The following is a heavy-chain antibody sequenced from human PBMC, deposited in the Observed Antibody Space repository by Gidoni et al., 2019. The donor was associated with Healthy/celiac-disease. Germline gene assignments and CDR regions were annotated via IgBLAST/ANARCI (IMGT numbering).Heavy chain of an antibody. CDR1: GFTFSSYA. CDR2: ISGSGGST. V-gene: IGHV3-23*01. CDR3: AKDVVRYYDWLSENALLYYFDY. D-gene: IGHD3-9*01. Sequence: EVQLLESGGGLVQPGGSLRLSCAASGFTFSSYAMSWVRPAPGKGLEWVSAISGSGGSTYYADSVKGRFTISRDNSKNPLYLQMNSLRAEDTAVYYCAKDVVRYYDWLSENALLYYFDYWGQGTLVTVSS. J-gene: IGHJ4*02.